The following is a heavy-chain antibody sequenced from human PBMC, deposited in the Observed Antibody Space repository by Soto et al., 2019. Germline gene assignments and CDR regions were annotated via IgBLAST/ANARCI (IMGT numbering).Heavy chain of an antibody. J-gene: IGHJ6*02. D-gene: IGHD2-15*01. Sequence: EVHLVESGGGLVKPGGSLRLYCAVSGFTFSTCTMNWVRQAPGKGLEWVSSISPSTSHIYYADSVKGRFNISRDNAKDSLFLQMNSLRAEDTAVYYCSGCSGGACHQSYGMDVWGQGTTVTVSS. CDR3: SGCSGGACHQSYGMDV. CDR2: ISPSTSHI. V-gene: IGHV3-21*01. CDR1: GFTFSTCT.